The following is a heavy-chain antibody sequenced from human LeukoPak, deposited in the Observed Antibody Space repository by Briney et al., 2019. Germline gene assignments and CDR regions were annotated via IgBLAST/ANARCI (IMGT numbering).Heavy chain of an antibody. V-gene: IGHV3-23*01. D-gene: IGHD2-15*01. CDR2: IFPSGGEI. CDR1: GFTFSTCA. Sequence: GGSLRLSCAASGFTFSTCAMIWVRQPPGKGLEWVSSIFPSGGEIHYADSVRGRFTIARDNSNSTLSLQMNSLRAEDTAIYYCAKAPATSCSGVYCYPFDHWGQGTLVSVSS. CDR3: AKAPATSCSGVYCYPFDH. J-gene: IGHJ4*02.